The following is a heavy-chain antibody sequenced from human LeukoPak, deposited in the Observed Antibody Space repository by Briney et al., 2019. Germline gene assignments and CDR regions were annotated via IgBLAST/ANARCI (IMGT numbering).Heavy chain of an antibody. CDR3: AREGGIMITFGGVIEPYYFDY. V-gene: IGHV2-70*04. Sequence: SGPTLANPTQTLTLTCTFSGFSLSTSGMRVSWIRQPPGKALEWLARIDWDDDKFYSTSLKTRLTISKDTSKNQVVLTMTNMDPVDTATYYCAREGGIMITFGGVIEPYYFDYWGQGTLVTVSS. D-gene: IGHD3-16*02. J-gene: IGHJ4*02. CDR1: GFSLSTSGMR. CDR2: IDWDDDK.